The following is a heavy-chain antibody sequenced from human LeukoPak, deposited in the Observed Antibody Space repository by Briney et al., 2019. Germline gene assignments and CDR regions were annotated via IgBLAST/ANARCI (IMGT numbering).Heavy chain of an antibody. Sequence: GESLKISCKGSGYSFTSYWIGWVRQMPGKGLEWMGIIYPGDSDTRYSPSFQGQVTISADKSIRIAYLQWSSLRASDTAMYYCARSQGYCTGNSCLQGDWFDPWGQGTLVTVSS. CDR3: ARSQGYCTGNSCLQGDWFDP. D-gene: IGHD2-15*01. J-gene: IGHJ5*02. CDR1: GYSFTSYW. CDR2: IYPGDSDT. V-gene: IGHV5-51*01.